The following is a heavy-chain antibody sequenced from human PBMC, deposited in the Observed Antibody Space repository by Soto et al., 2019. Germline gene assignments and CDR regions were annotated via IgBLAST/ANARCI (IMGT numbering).Heavy chain of an antibody. J-gene: IGHJ4*02. D-gene: IGHD5-18*01. V-gene: IGHV3-23*01. CDR2: ISGTGGST. CDR3: AKVRGYSYGYFDY. CDR1: GFTFSSYA. Sequence: GGSLRLSCAASGFTFSSYAMSWVRQAPGKGLEWVSSISGTGGSTYYADSVKGRFTISRDNSKNTFYLQMNSLRAEDTAVYYCAKVRGYSYGYFDYWGQGTLVTVSS.